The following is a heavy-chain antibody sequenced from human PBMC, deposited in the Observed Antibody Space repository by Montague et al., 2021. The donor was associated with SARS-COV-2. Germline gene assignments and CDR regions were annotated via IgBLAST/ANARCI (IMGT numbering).Heavy chain of an antibody. CDR2: IYYSGST. CDR3: ARTYYDILTGYYNRGVFDI. V-gene: IGHV4-59*08. D-gene: IGHD3-9*01. Sequence: SETLSLTCTVSGGSISSYYWSWIRQPPGKGLEWIGYIYYSGSTXXXPSXXXRVTISVDTSKNQFSLKLSSVTAADTAVYYCARTYYDILTGYYNRGVFDIWGQGTMVTVSS. J-gene: IGHJ3*02. CDR1: GGSISSYY.